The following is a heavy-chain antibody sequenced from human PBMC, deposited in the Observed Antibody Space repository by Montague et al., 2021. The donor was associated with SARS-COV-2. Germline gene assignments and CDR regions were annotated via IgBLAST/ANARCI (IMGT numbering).Heavy chain of an antibody. Sequence: SETLSLTCTVTGGSIGGSSDYWGWIRQPPGKRLECIASVDYSGNTYYSPSRKSRLTISVDTSKNQFSLKLNSVTAADTALYYCARREYSYGWGDWGQGTLVTVSS. CDR3: ARREYSYGWGD. V-gene: IGHV4-39*07. D-gene: IGHD5-18*01. J-gene: IGHJ4*02. CDR2: VDYSGNT. CDR1: GGSIGGSSDY.